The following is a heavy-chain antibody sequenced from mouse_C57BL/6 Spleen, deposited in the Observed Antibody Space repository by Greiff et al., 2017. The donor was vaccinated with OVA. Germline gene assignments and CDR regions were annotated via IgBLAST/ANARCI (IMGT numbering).Heavy chain of an antibody. V-gene: IGHV1-82*01. CDR3: ASMIRGVYFDY. CDR1: GYAFSSSW. Sequence: QVQLQQSGPELVKPGASVKISCKASGYAFSSSWMNWVKQRPGKGLEWIGRIYPGDGDTNYNGKFKGKATLTADKSSSTAYMQLSSLTSEDSAVYFCASMIRGVYFDYWGQGTTLTVSS. CDR2: IYPGDGDT. J-gene: IGHJ2*01. D-gene: IGHD2-4*01.